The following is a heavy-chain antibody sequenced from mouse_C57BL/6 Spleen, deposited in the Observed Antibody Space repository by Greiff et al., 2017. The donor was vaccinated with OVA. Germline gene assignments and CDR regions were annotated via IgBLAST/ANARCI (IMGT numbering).Heavy chain of an antibody. CDR2: IHPSNGYA. CDR3: ARYEPYAMDG. D-gene: IGHD2-3*01. V-gene: IGHV1-53*01. Sequence: QVQLQQPGTELVKPGASVRLSCKASGYTFTNYWMHWVKQRPGQGLEWIGNIHPSNGYANYNEKFQSMATLTVDKSSSTAYLQLCSLTSEDTAVYYCARYEPYAMDGWGQGTSVTVAS. CDR1: GYTFTNYW. J-gene: IGHJ4*01.